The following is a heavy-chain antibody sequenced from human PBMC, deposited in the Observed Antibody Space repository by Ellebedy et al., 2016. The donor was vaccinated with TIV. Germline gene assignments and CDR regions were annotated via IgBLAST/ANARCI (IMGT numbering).Heavy chain of an antibody. D-gene: IGHD3-22*01. V-gene: IGHV4-59*08. CDR3: ACTNNGGYWSFNY. J-gene: IGHJ4*02. CDR2: IYYSSNP. CDR1: GGSIRSYY. Sequence: MPSETLSLTCNVSGGSIRSYYLSWIRQSPGKGLEWIGYIYYSSNPNYNPSLKSRVSMSVDTSKNQFFMKLSSVSAKDTAVYYCACTNNGGYWSFNYWGQGTLVSVSS.